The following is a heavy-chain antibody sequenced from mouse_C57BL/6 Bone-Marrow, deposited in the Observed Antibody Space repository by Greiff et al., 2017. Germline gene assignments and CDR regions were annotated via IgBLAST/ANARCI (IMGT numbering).Heavy chain of an antibody. Sequence: QVQLKQSGAELARPGASVKLSCKASGYTFTSYGISWVKQRTGQGLEWIGEIYPRSGNTYYNEKFKGKATLTADKSSSTGYMEHRSLTSEDSAIYFWARGDWAFDDWGQRTTRTGSS. D-gene: IGHD4-1*01. CDR2: IYPRSGNT. CDR3: ARGDWAFDD. J-gene: IGHJ2*01. CDR1: GYTFTSYG. V-gene: IGHV1-81*01.